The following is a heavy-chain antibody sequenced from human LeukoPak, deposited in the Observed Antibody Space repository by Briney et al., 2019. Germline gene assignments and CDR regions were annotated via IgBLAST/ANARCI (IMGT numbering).Heavy chain of an antibody. CDR2: IYPGDSDT. Sequence: GESLKISCKGSGYSFTSYWIGWVRQMPGKGLEWMGIIYPGDSDTRYSPSFQGQVTISADKSISTAYLQWSGLKASDTAMYYCARNILYGGNPDAFDIWGQGTMLTVSS. V-gene: IGHV5-51*01. CDR3: ARNILYGGNPDAFDI. J-gene: IGHJ3*02. CDR1: GYSFTSYW. D-gene: IGHD4-23*01.